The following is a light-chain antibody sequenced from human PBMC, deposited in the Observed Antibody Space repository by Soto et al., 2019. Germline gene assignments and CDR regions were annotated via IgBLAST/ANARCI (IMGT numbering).Light chain of an antibody. CDR1: QNINKY. CDR3: QQRSNWPIT. J-gene: IGKJ5*01. CDR2: DAS. Sequence: EIVLTQSPGTLSLSPGERATLSCRTSQNINKYLAWYKQKPGQAPRLLIYDASNRATGIPARFSGSGSGPDFTLTISSLEPEDFAVYYCQQRSNWPITFGQGTRLEIK. V-gene: IGKV3-11*01.